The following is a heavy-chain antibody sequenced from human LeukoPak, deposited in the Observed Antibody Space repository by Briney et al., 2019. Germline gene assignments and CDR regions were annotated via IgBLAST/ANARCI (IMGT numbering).Heavy chain of an antibody. V-gene: IGHV4-39*07. CDR1: GGSISSSSYY. J-gene: IGHJ4*02. CDR2: IYYSGST. CDR3: AGYCSSTSCYGFDY. D-gene: IGHD2-2*01. Sequence: SETLSLTCTVSGGSISSSSYYWGWIRQPLGKGLEWIGSIYYSGSTYYNPSLKSRVTISVDTSKNQFSLKLSSVTAADTAVYYCAGYCSSTSCYGFDYWGQGTLVTVSS.